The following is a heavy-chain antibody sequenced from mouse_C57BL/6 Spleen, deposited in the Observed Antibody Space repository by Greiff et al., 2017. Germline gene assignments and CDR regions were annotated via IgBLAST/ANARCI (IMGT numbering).Heavy chain of an antibody. CDR1: GYTFTGYW. CDR3: ARSDYGGY. J-gene: IGHJ2*01. V-gene: IGHV1-9*01. D-gene: IGHD2-4*01. Sequence: QVQLQQSGAELMKPGASVKLSCKATGYTFTGYWIEWVKQRPGHGLEWIGEILPGSGSTNSNEKFKGKATFTADTSSNTAYMQLSSLTTEDSAIYYCARSDYGGYWGQGTTLTVSS. CDR2: ILPGSGST.